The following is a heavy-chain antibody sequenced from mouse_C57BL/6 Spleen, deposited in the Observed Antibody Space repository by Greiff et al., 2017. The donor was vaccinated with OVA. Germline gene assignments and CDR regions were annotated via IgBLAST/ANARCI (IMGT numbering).Heavy chain of an antibody. Sequence: VQLQQSGAELVRPGASVTLSCKASGYTFTDYEMHWVKQTPVHGLEWIGAIDPETGGTAYNQKFKGKAILTADKSSSTAYMELRSLTSEDSAVYYCTRSALGVDYWGQGTTLTVSS. J-gene: IGHJ2*01. CDR1: GYTFTDYE. CDR3: TRSALGVDY. CDR2: IDPETGGT. D-gene: IGHD4-1*01. V-gene: IGHV1-15*01.